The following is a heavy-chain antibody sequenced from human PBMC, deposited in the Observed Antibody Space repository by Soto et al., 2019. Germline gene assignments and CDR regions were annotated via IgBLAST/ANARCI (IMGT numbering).Heavy chain of an antibody. D-gene: IGHD6-25*01. CDR3: ARVFSSGSGWMYYFDF. Sequence: QVELQESGPRLVKSSGTLSLTCEVSSGSISTGNWWSWVRQPPGKGLEWIGEIYYTVATNYNPSLQSRVTMTIDKSKDQFSLILTSATAAATAVYYCARVFSSGSGWMYYFDFWGQGILVSVSS. V-gene: IGHV4-4*02. CDR2: IYYTVAT. CDR1: SGSISTGNW. J-gene: IGHJ4*02.